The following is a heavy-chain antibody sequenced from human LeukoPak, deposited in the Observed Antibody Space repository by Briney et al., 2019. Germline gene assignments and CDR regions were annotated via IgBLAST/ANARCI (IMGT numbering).Heavy chain of an antibody. CDR3: VKALVGQTSGY. CDR1: GFSLSGYG. Sequence: GGSLRLSCTASGFSLSGYGMHWVRQAPGKGLEWLAVISHDASDEYYADSVKGRFTISRDNAKNMIYLQIISLRAEDTAVYYCVKALVGQTSGYWGQGTRVTVST. D-gene: IGHD1-26*01. CDR2: ISHDASDE. J-gene: IGHJ4*02. V-gene: IGHV3-30*18.